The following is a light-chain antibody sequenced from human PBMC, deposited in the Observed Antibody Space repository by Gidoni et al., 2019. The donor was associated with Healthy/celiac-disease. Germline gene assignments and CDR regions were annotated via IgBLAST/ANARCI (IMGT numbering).Light chain of an antibody. CDR2: GAS. V-gene: IGKV3-20*01. Sequence: EIVSTQSPGTLSLYPGEKATLSCRASQSVSSSYLAWYQQKPGQAPRLLIYGASSRATGVPDRFSGSGSGTDFTLTISRLEPEDFAVYYCQQYGSSPRTFGQGTKVEIK. CDR3: QQYGSSPRT. CDR1: QSVSSSY. J-gene: IGKJ1*01.